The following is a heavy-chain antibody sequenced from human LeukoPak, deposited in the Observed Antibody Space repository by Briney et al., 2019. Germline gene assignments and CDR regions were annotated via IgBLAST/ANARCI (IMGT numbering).Heavy chain of an antibody. D-gene: IGHD2/OR15-2a*01. J-gene: IGHJ6*02. Sequence: GGSPRLSCAASGFTFSSYWMSWVRQAPGKGLEWVANINQDGSEKYYVDSVKGRFTISRDNAKNSLYLQMNSLRAEDTAVYYCARPHQNSDHYYYYYGMDVWGQGTTVTVSS. CDR3: ARPHQNSDHYYYYYGMDV. CDR2: INQDGSEK. V-gene: IGHV3-7*01. CDR1: GFTFSSYW.